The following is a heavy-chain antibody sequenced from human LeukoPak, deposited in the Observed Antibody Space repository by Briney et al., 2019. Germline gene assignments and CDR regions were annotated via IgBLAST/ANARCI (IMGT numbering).Heavy chain of an antibody. Sequence: SVKVSCTASGGTFSSYAISWVRQAPGQGLEWMGGIIPIFGTANYAQKFQGRVTITADESTSTAYMELSSLRSEDTAVYYCALDWGKWELPRYYYYYGMDVWGQGTTVTVSS. CDR3: ALDWGKWELPRYYYYYGMDV. J-gene: IGHJ6*02. CDR1: GGTFSSYA. V-gene: IGHV1-69*13. D-gene: IGHD1-26*01. CDR2: IIPIFGTA.